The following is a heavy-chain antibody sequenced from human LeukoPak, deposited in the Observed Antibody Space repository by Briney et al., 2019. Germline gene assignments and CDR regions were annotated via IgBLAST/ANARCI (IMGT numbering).Heavy chain of an antibody. Sequence: GGSLRLSCAASGFTFNNYAMNWVRQAPGRGLEWVANIKQDGSEEYYVDSVKGRFTISRDNGKNSLFLQMTSLRAGDTAVYYCARDREIWLPHNWFDPWGQGTLVTVSS. CDR1: GFTFNNYA. J-gene: IGHJ5*02. D-gene: IGHD5-24*01. CDR2: IKQDGSEE. V-gene: IGHV3-7*01. CDR3: ARDREIWLPHNWFDP.